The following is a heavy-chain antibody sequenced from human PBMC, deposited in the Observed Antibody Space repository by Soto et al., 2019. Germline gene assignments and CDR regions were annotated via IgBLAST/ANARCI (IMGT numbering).Heavy chain of an antibody. CDR1: GFTFSSYS. D-gene: IGHD2-8*01. V-gene: IGHV3-48*02. J-gene: IGHJ4*02. CDR3: SRDLRMVYAIDFDY. Sequence: EVQLVESGGGLVQPGGSLRLSCAASGFTFSSYSMNWVRQAPGKGLEWVSYISSSGSTIYYADSVKGRFTISRDNAKNSLYLQMNSLRDEDTAVYYCSRDLRMVYAIDFDYWGQGTLVTVSS. CDR2: ISSSGSTI.